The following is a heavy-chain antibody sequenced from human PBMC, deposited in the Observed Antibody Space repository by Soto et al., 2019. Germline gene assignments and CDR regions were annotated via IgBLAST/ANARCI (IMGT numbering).Heavy chain of an antibody. V-gene: IGHV4-39*01. CDR1: GGSIISSTYY. CDR3: ARHGDFWSGSQGYNWFDP. Sequence: TLSLTCTVSGGSIISSTYYWGWIRQPPGKGLEWIGSTYYSGSANYNPSLKSRVTISVDTSKNQFSLKLSSVTAADTAVYYCARHGDFWSGSQGYNWFDPWGQGTLVTVSS. D-gene: IGHD3-3*01. CDR2: TYYSGSA. J-gene: IGHJ5*02.